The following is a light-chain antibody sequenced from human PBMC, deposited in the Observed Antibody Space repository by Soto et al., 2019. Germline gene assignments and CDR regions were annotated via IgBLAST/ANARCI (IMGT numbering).Light chain of an antibody. J-gene: IGLJ2*01. Sequence: QSALTQPASVSGSLGQSITISCTGTRSDIGTYDLVSWYQQHPGKAPQLMIYDVTNRPSGVSNRFSGSKPGNTASLTISGLQAEDEADYYCTSYTTSSTVVIGGGTKLTVL. CDR1: RSDIGTYDL. CDR3: TSYTTSSTVV. V-gene: IGLV2-14*03. CDR2: DVT.